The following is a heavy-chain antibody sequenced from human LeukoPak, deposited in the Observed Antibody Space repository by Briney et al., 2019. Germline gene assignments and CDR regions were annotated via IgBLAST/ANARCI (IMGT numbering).Heavy chain of an antibody. V-gene: IGHV3-30-3*01. Sequence: PGRSLRLSCAASGFTFSSYAMHWVRQAPGKGLEWVAVISYDGSNKYYADSVKGRFTISRDNSKNTLYLQMNSLRAEDTAVYYCARIYSYGYRFDYRGQGTLVTVSS. J-gene: IGHJ4*02. D-gene: IGHD5-18*01. CDR2: ISYDGSNK. CDR3: ARIYSYGYRFDY. CDR1: GFTFSSYA.